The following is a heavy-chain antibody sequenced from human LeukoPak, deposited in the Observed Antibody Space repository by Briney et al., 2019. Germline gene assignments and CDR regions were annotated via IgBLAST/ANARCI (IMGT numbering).Heavy chain of an antibody. CDR3: AGIVVVAATGWFDP. Sequence: SETLSLTCTVSGGSISSSSYYWGWIRQPPGKGLEWIGTIYYSGSIYYNPSLKSRVTISVDTCKNQFSLKLSSVTAADTTVYYCAGIVVVAATGWFDPWGQGTLVTVSS. J-gene: IGHJ5*02. V-gene: IGHV4-39*01. CDR1: GGSISSSSYY. D-gene: IGHD2-15*01. CDR2: IYYSGSI.